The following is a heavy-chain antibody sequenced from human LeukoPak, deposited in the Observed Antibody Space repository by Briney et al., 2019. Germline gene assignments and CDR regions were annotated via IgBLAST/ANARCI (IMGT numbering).Heavy chain of an antibody. V-gene: IGHV4-34*01. CDR1: GGSFSGYY. D-gene: IGHD1-26*01. J-gene: IGHJ4*02. CDR2: INHSGST. Sequence: PSETLSLTCAVYGGSFSGYYWSWIRQPPGKGLEWIGEINHSGSTNYNPSLKSRVTISVDTSKNQFSLKLSSVTAADTAVYYCARVMTSIVGATSVDYWGQGTLVTVSS. CDR3: ARVMTSIVGATSVDY.